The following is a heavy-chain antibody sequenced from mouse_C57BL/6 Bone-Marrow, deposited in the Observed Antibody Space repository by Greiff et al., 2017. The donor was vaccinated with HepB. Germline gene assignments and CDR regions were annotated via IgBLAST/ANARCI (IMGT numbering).Heavy chain of an antibody. J-gene: IGHJ4*01. Sequence: DVKLVESGEGLVKPGGSLKLSCAASGFTFSSYAMSWVRQTPEKRLEWVAYISSGGDYIYYADTVKGRFTISRDNARNTLYLQMSSLKSEDTAMYYCTRGGGSTRRYYYAMDYWGQGTSVTVSS. CDR2: ISSGGDYI. CDR1: GFTFSSYA. V-gene: IGHV5-9-1*02. CDR3: TRGGGSTRRYYYAMDY.